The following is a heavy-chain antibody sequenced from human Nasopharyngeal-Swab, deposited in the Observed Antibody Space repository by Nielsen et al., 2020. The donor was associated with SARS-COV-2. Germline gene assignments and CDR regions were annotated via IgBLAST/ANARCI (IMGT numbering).Heavy chain of an antibody. D-gene: IGHD5-12*01. J-gene: IGHJ6*03. Sequence: ESLKISCAASGFTFSNYAMSWVRQAPGKGLEWVSGMSGSGGHTYYADSVKGRFTISRDSSNNTLYLQMNSLRAEDTAVYYCAVHSGYDLYYYYYMDVWGKGTTVTVSS. CDR2: MSGSGGHT. CDR3: AVHSGYDLYYYYYMDV. CDR1: GFTFSNYA. V-gene: IGHV3-23*01.